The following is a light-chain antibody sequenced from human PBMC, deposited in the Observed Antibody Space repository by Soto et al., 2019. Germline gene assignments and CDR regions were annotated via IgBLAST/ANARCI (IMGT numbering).Light chain of an antibody. J-gene: IGLJ3*02. V-gene: IGLV2-14*01. CDR1: NSDVGGYNY. Sequence: QSALTQPASMSGSPGQSITISCTGTNSDVGGYNYVSWYRQHPGKAPKLMIYEVTNRPSGVSNRFSGSKSGSTASLTISGLQAEDEADYYCSSYTSSSTLVFGGGTKLTVL. CDR2: EVT. CDR3: SSYTSSSTLV.